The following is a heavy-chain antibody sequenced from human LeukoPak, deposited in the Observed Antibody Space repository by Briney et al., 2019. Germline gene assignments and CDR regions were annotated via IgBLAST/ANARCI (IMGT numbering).Heavy chain of an antibody. CDR1: GGSISSSNW. CDR3: ASLKVWFDP. D-gene: IGHD3-9*01. CDR2: IYHSGST. J-gene: IGHJ5*02. V-gene: IGHV4-4*02. Sequence: PSGTLSLTCAVSGGSISSSNWWRWVRQPPGKGLEWIGEIYHSGSTNYNTSLQSRVTISVDRSKNKLSLQLSSVTAAATAVDSCASLKVWFDPWGQGTLVTVSS.